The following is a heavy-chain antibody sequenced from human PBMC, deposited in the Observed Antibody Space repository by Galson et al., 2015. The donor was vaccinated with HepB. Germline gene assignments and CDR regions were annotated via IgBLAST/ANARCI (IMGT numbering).Heavy chain of an antibody. D-gene: IGHD5-12*01. V-gene: IGHV3-30*04. CDR2: TSYDGSSQ. CDR3: ARDSRGYDLPPSVLDY. CDR1: GFTFSSYA. J-gene: IGHJ4*02. Sequence: SLRLSCAASGFTFSSYAMDWVRQAPGKGLEGVAVTSYDGSSQYYGDSVKGRFTISRDNSKNTLYLQMNSLRAEDTAVYYCARDSRGYDLPPSVLDYWGQGTLVTVSS.